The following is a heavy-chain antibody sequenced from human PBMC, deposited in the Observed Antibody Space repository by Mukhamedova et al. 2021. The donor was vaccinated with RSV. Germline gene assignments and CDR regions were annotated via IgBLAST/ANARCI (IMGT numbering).Heavy chain of an antibody. J-gene: IGHJ4*02. D-gene: IGHD4-17*01. V-gene: IGHV4-61*07. Sequence: NPSFKSRVTISLDTSKNQFSLKLSSVTAADTAVYYCARQQYSGDSFDYWGQGTLVTVSS. CDR3: ARQQYSGDSFDY.